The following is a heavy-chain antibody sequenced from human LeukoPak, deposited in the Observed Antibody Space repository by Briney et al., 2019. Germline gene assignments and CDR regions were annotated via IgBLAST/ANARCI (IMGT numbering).Heavy chain of an antibody. CDR3: ARWDGWYGAFDI. CDR2: MNPNSGNT. Sequence: ASVKVSCKASGYTFTSYDINWVRQATGQGLEWMGWMNPNSGNTGYAQKFQGRVIMTRDTSISTAYMELSSLRSEDTAVYYCARWDGWYGAFDIWGQGTMVTVSS. J-gene: IGHJ3*02. D-gene: IGHD6-19*01. CDR1: GYTFTSYD. V-gene: IGHV1-8*01.